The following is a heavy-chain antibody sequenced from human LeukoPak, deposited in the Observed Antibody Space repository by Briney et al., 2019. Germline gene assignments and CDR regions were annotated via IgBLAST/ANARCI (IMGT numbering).Heavy chain of an antibody. D-gene: IGHD3-3*01. CDR2: MNPNSGNT. V-gene: IGHV1-8*01. CDR1: GYTFTSYD. J-gene: IGHJ6*03. Sequence: ASVKVSCKASGYTFTSYDINWVRQATGQGLEWMGWMNPNSGNTGYAQKFQGRVTMTRNTSISTAYMELSSPRSEDTAVYYCARGFAPITIPRADYYYYYMDVWGKGTTVTVSS. CDR3: ARGFAPITIPRADYYYYYMDV.